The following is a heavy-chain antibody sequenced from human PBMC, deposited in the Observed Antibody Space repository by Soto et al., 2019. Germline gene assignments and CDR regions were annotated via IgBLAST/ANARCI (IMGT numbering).Heavy chain of an antibody. V-gene: IGHV3-23*01. J-gene: IGHJ4*02. Sequence: HPGGCLRLSCAASGFTFSSYAMSWVRQAPGKGLEWVSAISGSGGSTYYADSVKGRFTISRDNSKNTLYLQMNSLRAEDTAVYYCATNPRFWRILDYWGQGTLVTVSS. D-gene: IGHD3-3*01. CDR2: ISGSGGST. CDR3: ATNPRFWRILDY. CDR1: GFTFSSYA.